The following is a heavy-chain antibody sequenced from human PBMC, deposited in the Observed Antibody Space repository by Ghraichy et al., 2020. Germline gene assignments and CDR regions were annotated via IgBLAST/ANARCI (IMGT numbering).Heavy chain of an antibody. CDR2: IYTSGST. Sequence: SETLSLTCTVSGGSISSGSYYWSWIRQPAGKGLEWIGRIYTSGSTNYNPSLKSRVTISVDTSKNQLSLKLSSVTAADTAVYYCARDFSFTMMVYWGQGTLVTVSS. J-gene: IGHJ4*02. V-gene: IGHV4-61*02. CDR1: GGSISSGSYY. CDR3: ARDFSFTMMVY. D-gene: IGHD3-22*01.